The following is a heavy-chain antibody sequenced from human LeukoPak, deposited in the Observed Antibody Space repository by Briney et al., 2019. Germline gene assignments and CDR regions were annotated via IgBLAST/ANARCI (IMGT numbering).Heavy chain of an antibody. J-gene: IGHJ4*02. D-gene: IGHD3-9*01. CDR1: GGSISSGSYY. CDR3: ASIDPYYDILTGYRTFDY. Sequence: PSQTLSLTCTVSGGSISSGSYYWSWIRQPAGKGLEWIGRIYTSGSTNYNPSLKSRVTISVDTSKNQFSLKLSSVTAADTAVYYCASIDPYYDILTGYRTFDYWGQGTLVTVSS. CDR2: IYTSGST. V-gene: IGHV4-61*02.